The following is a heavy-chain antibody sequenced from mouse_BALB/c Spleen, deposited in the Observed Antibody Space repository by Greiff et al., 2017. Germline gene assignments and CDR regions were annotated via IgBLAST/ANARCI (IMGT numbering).Heavy chain of an antibody. CDR1: GFTFSDYY. CDR2: ISDGGSYT. J-gene: IGHJ2*01. V-gene: IGHV5-4*02. D-gene: IGHD1-1*01. Sequence: EVQLVESGGGLVKPGGSLKLSCAASGFTFSDYYMYWVRQTPEKRLEWVATISDGGSYTYYPDSVKGRFTISRDNAKNNLYLQMSSLKSEDTAMYYCARDRDYYGSSLFFDYWGQGTTLTVSS. CDR3: ARDRDYYGSSLFFDY.